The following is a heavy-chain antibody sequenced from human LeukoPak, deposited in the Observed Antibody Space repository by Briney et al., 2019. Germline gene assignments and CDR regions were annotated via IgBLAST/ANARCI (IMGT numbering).Heavy chain of an antibody. CDR2: IYYSGST. V-gene: IGHV4-59*01. CDR1: GGSISSYY. CDR3: ARGRGYCSSTSCFRYSFDY. D-gene: IGHD2-2*01. J-gene: IGHJ4*02. Sequence: SETLSLTCTVSGGSISSYYWSWIRQPPGKGLEWIGYIYYSGSTNYNPSLKSRVTISVDTSKNQFSLKLSSVTAADTAVYYCARGRGYCSSTSCFRYSFDYWGQGTLVTVSS.